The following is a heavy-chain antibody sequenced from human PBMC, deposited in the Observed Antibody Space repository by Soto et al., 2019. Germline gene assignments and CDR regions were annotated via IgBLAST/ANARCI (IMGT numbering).Heavy chain of an antibody. CDR1: GGSISSSNW. J-gene: IGHJ4*02. CDR2: IYHRGST. V-gene: IGHV4-4*02. Sequence: QVQLQESGPGLVKPSGTLSLTCAVSGGSISSSNWWSWVRQPPGKGLEWIGEIYHRGSTNYNPSLKSRVTISVDKSKNQFSLKLSSVTAADTAVYYCARADVASSGWKRSYYFDYWGQGTLVTVSS. CDR3: ARADVASSGWKRSYYFDY. D-gene: IGHD6-19*01.